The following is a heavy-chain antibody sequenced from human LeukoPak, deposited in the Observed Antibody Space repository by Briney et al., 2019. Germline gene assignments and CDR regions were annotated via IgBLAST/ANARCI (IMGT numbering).Heavy chain of an antibody. CDR3: ARQRGGQYEDGFDI. D-gene: IGHD2-8*01. CDR2: FDPEDGET. CDR1: GYTLTELS. Sequence: ASVKVSCKVSGYTLTELSMHWVRQAPGKGLEWMGGFDPEDGETIYAQKFQGRVTMTRDTSTSTVYMELSSLRSEDTAVYYCARQRGGQYEDGFDIWGQGTMVTVSS. V-gene: IGHV1-24*01. J-gene: IGHJ3*02.